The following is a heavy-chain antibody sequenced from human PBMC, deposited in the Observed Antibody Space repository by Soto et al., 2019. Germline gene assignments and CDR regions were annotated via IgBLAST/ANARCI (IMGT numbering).Heavy chain of an antibody. CDR1: FTSYY. V-gene: IGHV1-46*01. D-gene: IGHD3-10*01. CDR3: ARASSTGAGGAFDI. CDR2: INPSGGST. J-gene: IGHJ3*02. Sequence: FTSYYMHWVRQAPGQGLEWMGIINPSGGSTSYAQKFQGRVTMTRDTSTSTVYMELSSLRSEDTAVYYCARASSTGAGGAFDIWGQGTMVTVSS.